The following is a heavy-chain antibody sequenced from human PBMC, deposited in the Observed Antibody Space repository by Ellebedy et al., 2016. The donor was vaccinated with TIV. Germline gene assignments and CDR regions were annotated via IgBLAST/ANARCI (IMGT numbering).Heavy chain of an antibody. Sequence: ASVKVSCXASGYTFTSYGISWVRQAPGQGLEWMGIINPSGGSTSYAQKFQGRVTITADESTSTAYMELSSLRSEDTAVYYCARDPGDPRYGSGSYSNKHFDYWGQGTLVTVSS. D-gene: IGHD3-10*01. CDR3: ARDPGDPRYGSGSYSNKHFDY. CDR1: GYTFTSYG. CDR2: INPSGGST. J-gene: IGHJ4*02. V-gene: IGHV1-46*01.